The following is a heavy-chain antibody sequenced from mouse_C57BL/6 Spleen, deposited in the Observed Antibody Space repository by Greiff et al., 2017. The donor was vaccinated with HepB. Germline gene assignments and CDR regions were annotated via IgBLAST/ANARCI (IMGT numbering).Heavy chain of an antibody. CDR1: GYSFTGYY. V-gene: IGHV1-42*01. D-gene: IGHD2-1*01. CDR3: ARGGNYGAY. J-gene: IGHJ3*01. Sequence: VQLQQSGPELVKPGASVKISCKASGYSFTGYYMNWVKQSPEKSLEWIGEINPSTGGTTYNQKFKAKATLTVDKSSSTAYMQLKSLTSEDSAVYYCARGGNYGAYWGQGTLVTVSA. CDR2: INPSTGGT.